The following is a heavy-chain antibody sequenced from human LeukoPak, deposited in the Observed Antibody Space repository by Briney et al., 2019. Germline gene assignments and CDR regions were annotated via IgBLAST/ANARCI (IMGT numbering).Heavy chain of an antibody. J-gene: IGHJ4*02. Sequence: PSQTLSLTCTVSGGSISSSSYYWGWIRQPPGKGLEWIGSIYYSGTTNYNPSLKSRVTISVDTSENQFSLRLTSVTAADSAVYYCARYCSGGDCYSKALDYWGQGILVTVSS. CDR1: GGSISSSSYY. V-gene: IGHV4-39*07. CDR3: ARYCSGGDCYSKALDY. CDR2: IYYSGTT. D-gene: IGHD2-15*01.